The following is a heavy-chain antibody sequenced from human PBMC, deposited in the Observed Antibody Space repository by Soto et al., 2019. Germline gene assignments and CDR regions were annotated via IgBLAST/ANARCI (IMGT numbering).Heavy chain of an antibody. Sequence: PGGSLRLSCAASGFTFSSYSMNWVRQAPGKGLEWVSSISSSSSYIYYADSVKGRFTISRDNAKNSLYLQMNSLRAEDTAVYYCARAYFPAAAYDAFDIWGQGTMVTVSS. V-gene: IGHV3-21*01. CDR1: GFTFSSYS. CDR3: ARAYFPAAAYDAFDI. CDR2: ISSSSSYI. D-gene: IGHD6-13*01. J-gene: IGHJ3*02.